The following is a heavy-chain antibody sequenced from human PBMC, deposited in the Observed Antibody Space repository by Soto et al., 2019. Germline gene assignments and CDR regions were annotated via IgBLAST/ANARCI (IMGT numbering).Heavy chain of an antibody. Sequence: GASVKVSCKASGGTFSSYAISWVRQAPGQGLEWMGGIIPIFGTANYAQKFQGRVTITADKSTSTAYMELSSLRSEDTAVYYCAREGYSSSSGLGFHYCGQGTLVTVSS. CDR2: IIPIFGTA. CDR1: GGTFSSYA. D-gene: IGHD6-6*01. CDR3: AREGYSSSSGLGFHY. J-gene: IGHJ4*02. V-gene: IGHV1-69*06.